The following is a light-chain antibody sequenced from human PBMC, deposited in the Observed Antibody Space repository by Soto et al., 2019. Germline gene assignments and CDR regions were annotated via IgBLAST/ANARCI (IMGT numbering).Light chain of an antibody. CDR3: SSYTSSSTNV. CDR1: SSYVGSYNR. V-gene: IGLV2-18*02. CDR2: EVS. Sequence: QSALTQPPSVSGSPGQSVAISCTGTSSYVGSYNRVSWYQQPPGTAPKVMIYEVSNRPSGVPDRFSGSKSGNTASLTISGLQAEDEADYYCSSYTSSSTNVFGTGTKVTVL. J-gene: IGLJ1*01.